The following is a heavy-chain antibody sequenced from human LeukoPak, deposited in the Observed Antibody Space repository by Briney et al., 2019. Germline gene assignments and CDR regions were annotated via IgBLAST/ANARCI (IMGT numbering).Heavy chain of an antibody. CDR1: GFTVSNSY. J-gene: IGHJ4*02. CDR2: IYTDGST. D-gene: IGHD3-22*01. V-gene: IGHV3-53*01. CDR3: VRDRGFYDTSPPD. Sequence: GGSLRLSCAASGFTVSNSYLNWVRQAPGKGPEWVSVIYTDGSTFYADSVKGRFTISRDNSKNTLYLQMSSLRAEDTAVYYCVRDRGFYDTSPPDWGQGTLVTVSS.